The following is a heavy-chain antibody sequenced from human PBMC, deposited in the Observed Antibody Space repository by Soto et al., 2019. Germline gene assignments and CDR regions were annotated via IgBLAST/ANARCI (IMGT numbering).Heavy chain of an antibody. J-gene: IGHJ4*02. CDR2: VHDSGRS. V-gene: IGHV4-59*08. CDR1: SDSITNYY. D-gene: IGHD3-10*01. Sequence: TSETLSLTCTVSSDSITNYYWTWIRQSPGKGLEWIGYVHDSGRSNYNPSLKSRVKISVDTSKKQFSLKLNSMTAADTAVYYCARHNYGSGSTYFDYWGQGTLVTVSS. CDR3: ARHNYGSGSTYFDY.